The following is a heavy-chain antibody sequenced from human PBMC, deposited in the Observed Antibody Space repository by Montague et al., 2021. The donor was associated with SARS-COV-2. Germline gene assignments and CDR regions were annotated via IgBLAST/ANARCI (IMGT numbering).Heavy chain of an antibody. J-gene: IGHJ3*02. V-gene: IGHV2-70*11. CDR1: GFSLSTSGMC. CDR3: ARMRIAAAGSPFDI. Sequence: VKPTQTLTLTCTFSGFSLSTSGMCVSWIRQPPGKALEWLARIDWDDDKYYSTSLKTRLTISEDTSKNQVVLTMTNMDPVDTATYYCARMRIAAAGSPFDIWGQGTMVTVSS. CDR2: IDWDDDK. D-gene: IGHD6-13*01.